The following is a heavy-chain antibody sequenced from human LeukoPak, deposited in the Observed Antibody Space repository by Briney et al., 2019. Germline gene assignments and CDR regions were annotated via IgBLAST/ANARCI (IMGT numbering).Heavy chain of an antibody. CDR2: IYYSGST. V-gene: IGHV4-59*01. J-gene: IGHJ6*03. D-gene: IGHD3-22*01. CDR3: ARCYYDSSGYYYYYYYMDV. CDR1: GGSISSYY. Sequence: SETLSLTCTVSGGSISSYYWSWIRQPPGKGLEWIGYIYYSGSTNYNPSLKSRVTISVETSKNQFSLKLSSVTAADTAVYYCARCYYDSSGYYYYYYYMDVWGKGTTVTVSS.